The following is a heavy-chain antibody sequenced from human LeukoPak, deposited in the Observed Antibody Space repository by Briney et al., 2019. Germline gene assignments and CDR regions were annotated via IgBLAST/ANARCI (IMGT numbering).Heavy chain of an antibody. CDR3: ARAPSGWSDYWYFDL. D-gene: IGHD6-19*01. Sequence: GGSLRLSCAASGFTVSSNYMSWVRQAPGKGLEWISLIYSGGVTYYADSVKGRFIISRDNSKNTLFLQMNSLRAEDTAVYYCARAPSGWSDYWYFDLWGRGTLVTVSS. CDR1: GFTVSSNY. J-gene: IGHJ2*01. V-gene: IGHV3-53*01. CDR2: IYSGGVT.